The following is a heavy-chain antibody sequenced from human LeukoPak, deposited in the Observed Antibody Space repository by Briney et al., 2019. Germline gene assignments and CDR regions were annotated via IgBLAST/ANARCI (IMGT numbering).Heavy chain of an antibody. CDR3: GRGPKAGGPHHDMDV. Sequence: ASVKVSCKASGGTFSSYAISWVRQAPGQGLEWMGGTIPIFGTANYAQKFQGRATMTTDTSTSTAYMELRSLSSDDTAVYYCGRGPKAGGPHHDMDVWGRGTTVTVSS. J-gene: IGHJ6*02. V-gene: IGHV1-69*05. CDR1: GGTFSSYA. D-gene: IGHD2-15*01. CDR2: TIPIFGTA.